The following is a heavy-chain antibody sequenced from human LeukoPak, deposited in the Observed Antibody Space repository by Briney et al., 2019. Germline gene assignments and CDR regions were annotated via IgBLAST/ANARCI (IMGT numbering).Heavy chain of an antibody. CDR1: GGSISSYY. CDR2: TYYSGST. J-gene: IGHJ5*02. D-gene: IGHD6-13*01. CDR3: PRVIPPWYSSPQRNWFDP. V-gene: IGHV4-59*01. Sequence: SETLSLTCTVSGGSISSYYWSWIRQPQGKGLEWVGYTYYSGSTNYNPSLKSRVTISVDTSHHQFSLKLRSVTAAATAVYYCPRVIPPWYSSPQRNWFDPWGQGTMVPVSS.